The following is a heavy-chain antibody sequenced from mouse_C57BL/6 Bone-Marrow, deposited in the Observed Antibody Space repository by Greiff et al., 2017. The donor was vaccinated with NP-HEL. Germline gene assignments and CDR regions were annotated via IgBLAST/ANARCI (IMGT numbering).Heavy chain of an antibody. CDR2: ISSGGDYI. J-gene: IGHJ1*03. CDR1: GFTFSSYA. D-gene: IGHD1-1*01. V-gene: IGHV5-9-1*02. Sequence: EVKLMESGEGLVKPGGSLKLSCAASGFTFSSYAMSWVRQTPEKRLEWVAYISSGGDYIYYADTVKGRFTISRDNARNTLYLQMSSLKSEDTAMYYCTSRATVVATYWYFDVWGTGTTVTVSS. CDR3: TSRATVVATYWYFDV.